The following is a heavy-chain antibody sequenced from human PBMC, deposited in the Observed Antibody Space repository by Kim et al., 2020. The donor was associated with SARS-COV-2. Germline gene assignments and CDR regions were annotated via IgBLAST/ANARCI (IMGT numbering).Heavy chain of an antibody. CDR2: IDPSDSYT. V-gene: IGHV5-10-1*01. D-gene: IGHD6-13*01. CDR1: GYSFTSYW. J-gene: IGHJ6*02. Sequence: GESLKISCKGSGYSFTSYWISWVRQMPGKGLEWMGRIDPSDSYTNYSPSFQGHVTISADKSISTAYLQWSSLKASDTAMYCCARQSNSSSWYYYYYGMDVWGQGTTVTVSS. CDR3: ARQSNSSSWYYYYYGMDV.